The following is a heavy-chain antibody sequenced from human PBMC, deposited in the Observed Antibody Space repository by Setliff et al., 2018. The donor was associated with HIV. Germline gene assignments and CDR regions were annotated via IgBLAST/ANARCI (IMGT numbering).Heavy chain of an antibody. CDR1: GGSINSYF. CDR3: ARTPSRGGFDY. V-gene: IGHV4-59*01. CDR2: IYYTGST. J-gene: IGHJ4*02. D-gene: IGHD3-16*01. Sequence: NPSETLSLTCTVSGGSINSYFWSWIRQPPGKGLEWIAYIYYTGSTNYNPSLKSRVTISLDTSKNQFSLNVNSVTAADTAVYYCARTPSRGGFDYWGQGTLVTVS.